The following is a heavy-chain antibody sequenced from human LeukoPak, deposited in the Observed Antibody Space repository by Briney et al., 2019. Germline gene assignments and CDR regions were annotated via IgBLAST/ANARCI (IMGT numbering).Heavy chain of an antibody. CDR2: ISGSGTST. CDR3: AKRDYYSFDY. CDR1: GFTFNSCA. Sequence: GGSLRLSCAASGFTFNSCAMSWVRQAPGKGLEWVSTISGSGTSTFYADSVKGRFTISRDNSKNTLYVQMNSLRAEDTAVYYCAKRDYYSFDYWGQGTLVTVSS. J-gene: IGHJ4*02. V-gene: IGHV3-23*01. D-gene: IGHD2/OR15-2a*01.